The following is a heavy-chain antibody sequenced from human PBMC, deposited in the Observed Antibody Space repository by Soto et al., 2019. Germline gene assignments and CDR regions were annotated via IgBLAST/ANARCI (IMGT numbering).Heavy chain of an antibody. CDR3: ARDFERSAIGP. J-gene: IGHJ5*02. Sequence: SETLSVTCVVSVAYISVADSYWFWIRKPPGKGLEWIGYIAYSGDTYYNPSLRRRVTISADMSENKFSLTLKSVTAADTAVYFCARDFERSAIGPWGQGTSVTVSS. V-gene: IGHV4-31*11. D-gene: IGHD3-9*01. CDR1: VAYISVADSY. CDR2: IAYSGDT.